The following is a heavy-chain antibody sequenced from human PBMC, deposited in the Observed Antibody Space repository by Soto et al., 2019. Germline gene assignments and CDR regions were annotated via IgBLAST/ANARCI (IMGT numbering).Heavy chain of an antibody. CDR3: ARAAPSGYVVDI. Sequence: ASVTVSCKASGYTLTSYDINWVRQATGQGLEWVGWMNPSTGDTGYAQKFRGRVTMTSKASIGTAYMELNSLRSEDTAVYYCARAAPSGYVVDIWGQGTLVTVSS. CDR2: MNPSTGDT. D-gene: IGHD3-22*01. CDR1: GYTLTSYD. J-gene: IGHJ4*02. V-gene: IGHV1-8*01.